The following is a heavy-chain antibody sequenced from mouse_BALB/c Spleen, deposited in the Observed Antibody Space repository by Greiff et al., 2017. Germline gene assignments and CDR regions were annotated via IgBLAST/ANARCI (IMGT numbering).Heavy chain of an antibody. CDR1: GYSITSDYA. D-gene: IGHD2-14*01. CDR3: ARTYRYDWFAY. CDR2: ISYSGST. Sequence: VQLKESGPGLVKPSQSLSLTCTVTGYSITSDYAWNWIRQFPGNKLEWMGYISYSGSTSYNPSLKSRISITRDTSKNQFFLQLNSVTTEDTATYYCARTYRYDWFAYWGQGTLVTVSA. J-gene: IGHJ3*01. V-gene: IGHV3-2*02.